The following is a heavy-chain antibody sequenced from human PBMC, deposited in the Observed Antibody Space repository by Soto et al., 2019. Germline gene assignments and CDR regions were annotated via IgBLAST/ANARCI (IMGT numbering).Heavy chain of an antibody. CDR2: IYYSGST. J-gene: IGHJ6*02. Sequence: PSETLSLTCTVSGGSVSSGSYYWSWTRQPPGKGLEWIGYIYYSGSTNYNPSLKSRVTISVDTSKNQFSLKLSSVTAADTAVYYCARDHSSSSQYYYYYGMDVWGQGTTVTVSS. CDR1: GGSVSSGSYY. V-gene: IGHV4-61*01. D-gene: IGHD6-13*01. CDR3: ARDHSSSSQYYYYYGMDV.